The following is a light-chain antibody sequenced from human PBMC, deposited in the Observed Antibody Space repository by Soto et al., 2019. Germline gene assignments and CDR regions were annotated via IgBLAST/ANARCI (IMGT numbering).Light chain of an antibody. CDR2: EGS. J-gene: IGLJ1*01. Sequence: QSALTQPASVSGSPGQSITISCSETSSDVGSYNLVSWYQQHPGKAPKLMIYEGSKRPSGVSNRFSGSKSGNTASLTISGLQAEDEADYYCCSYAGSSTFPYVFGTGTKLTVL. V-gene: IGLV2-23*03. CDR3: CSYAGSSTFPYV. CDR1: SSDVGSYNL.